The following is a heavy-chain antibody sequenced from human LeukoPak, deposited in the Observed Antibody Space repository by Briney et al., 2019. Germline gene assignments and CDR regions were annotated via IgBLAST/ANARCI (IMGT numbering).Heavy chain of an antibody. CDR2: ISSSSSYI. D-gene: IGHD3-22*01. CDR3: ARELGVRIFNTYYYDSSGPYLDY. J-gene: IGHJ4*02. V-gene: IGHV3-21*01. CDR1: GFTFSSYS. Sequence: GGSLRLSCAASGFTFSSYSMNWVRQAPGKGLEWVSSISSSSSYIYYADSVKGRFTISRDNAKNSLYLQMNSLRAEDTAVYYCARELGVRIFNTYYYDSSGPYLDYWGQGTLVTVSS.